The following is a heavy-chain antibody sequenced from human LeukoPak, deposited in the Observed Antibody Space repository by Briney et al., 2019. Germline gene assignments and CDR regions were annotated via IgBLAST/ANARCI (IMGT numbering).Heavy chain of an antibody. CDR3: ARGDSYGYLTANYFDY. V-gene: IGHV4-34*01. D-gene: IGHD5-18*01. Sequence: SETLSLTCAVYGASFIGYYWSWVRQPPGKGLEWIGEINHSGSTNYNPSLKSRVTISVDTSKNQFSLKLSSVTAADTAVYYCARGDSYGYLTANYFDYWGQGTLVTVSS. J-gene: IGHJ4*02. CDR1: GASFIGYY. CDR2: INHSGST.